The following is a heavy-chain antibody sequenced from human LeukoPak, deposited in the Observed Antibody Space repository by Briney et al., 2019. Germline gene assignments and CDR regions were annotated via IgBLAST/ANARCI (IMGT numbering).Heavy chain of an antibody. Sequence: SETLSLTCAVYGESFSGYFWTWIRQPPGRGLEWIGEINHSGTTNYSPSLKSRVTISVDTSKNQFSLKLSSVTAADTAVYYCARTDVGHSAYDDWGQGTLVTVSS. CDR2: INHSGTT. J-gene: IGHJ4*02. V-gene: IGHV4-34*01. CDR1: GESFSGYF. CDR3: ARTDVGHSAYDD. D-gene: IGHD5-12*01.